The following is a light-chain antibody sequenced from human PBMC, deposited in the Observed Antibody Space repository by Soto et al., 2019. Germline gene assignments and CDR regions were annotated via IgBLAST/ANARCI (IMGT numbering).Light chain of an antibody. Sequence: EIVLTQSPGTLSLSPGDRATLSCRASQNVRGSLLGWYQQIPGQAPRLLIYGAASRATGIPDRFSGSGFGTDFTLIISRLEPEDFAVYYCQQYYNSPFTFGQGTRLEIK. CDR1: QNVRGSL. CDR2: GAA. V-gene: IGKV3-20*01. J-gene: IGKJ5*01. CDR3: QQYYNSPFT.